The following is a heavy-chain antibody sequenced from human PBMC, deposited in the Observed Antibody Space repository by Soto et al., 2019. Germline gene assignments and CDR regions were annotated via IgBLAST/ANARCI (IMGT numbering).Heavy chain of an antibody. J-gene: IGHJ4*02. D-gene: IGHD2-2*01. Sequence: QVQLVQSGAEVKKPGASVKVSCKASGYTFTSYYMHWVRQAPGQGLEWMGIINPSGGSRSYAQKCQARVPMTRDTSTCTVYMELGRLRSEDTAVYYCAREGGWGYCSSTSCYGVRFDYWGQGTLVTVSS. CDR3: AREGGWGYCSSTSCYGVRFDY. CDR1: GYTFTSYY. CDR2: INPSGGSR. V-gene: IGHV1-46*01.